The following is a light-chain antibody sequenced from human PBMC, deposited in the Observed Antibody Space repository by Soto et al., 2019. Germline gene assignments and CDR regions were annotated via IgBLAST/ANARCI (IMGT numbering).Light chain of an antibody. CDR2: LGS. J-gene: IGKJ1*01. Sequence: EIVMTQSPLSLPVSPGEPASISCRSSQSLLYSNGFTYLDWYLQKPGQSPQLLLYLGSNRASGVPARFSGSGSGTDFTLKISRVEAEDVGVDYCMQAVQTPWTFGQGTKVEIK. CDR1: QSLLYSNGFTY. V-gene: IGKV2-28*01. CDR3: MQAVQTPWT.